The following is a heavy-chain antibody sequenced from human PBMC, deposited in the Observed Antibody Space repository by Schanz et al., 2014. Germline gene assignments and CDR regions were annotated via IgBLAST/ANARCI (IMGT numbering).Heavy chain of an antibody. CDR2: ISGSGAST. CDR3: ARDRVGASSYFDY. V-gene: IGHV3-23*01. Sequence: EVQLLESGGGFVQPGGSLRLSCVASGVTFSSYAMSWVRQASGKGLEWVSAISGSGASTYYADSVKGRFTISRDNSKNTLYLQMNSLRPEDTAVYYCARDRVGASSYFDYWGQGTLVTVSS. J-gene: IGHJ4*02. D-gene: IGHD1-26*01. CDR1: GVTFSSYA.